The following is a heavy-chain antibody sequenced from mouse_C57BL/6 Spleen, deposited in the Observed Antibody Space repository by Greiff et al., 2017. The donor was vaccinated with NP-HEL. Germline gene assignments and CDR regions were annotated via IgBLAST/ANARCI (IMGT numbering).Heavy chain of an antibody. V-gene: IGHV1-82*01. Sequence: VQLQQSGPELVKPGASVKISCKASGYAFSSSWMNWVKQRPGKGLEWIGRIYPGDGDTNYNGKFKGKATLTADKSSSTAYMQLSSLTSEDSAVYFCARGEGTGAYYFDYWGQGTTLTVSS. CDR3: ARGEGTGAYYFDY. J-gene: IGHJ2*01. CDR1: GYAFSSSW. CDR2: IYPGDGDT. D-gene: IGHD4-1*01.